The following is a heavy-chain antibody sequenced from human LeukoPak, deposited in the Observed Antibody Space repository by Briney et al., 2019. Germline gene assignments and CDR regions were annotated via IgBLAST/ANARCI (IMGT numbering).Heavy chain of an antibody. CDR2: IYYSGST. J-gene: IGHJ3*02. V-gene: IGHV4-31*03. Sequence: SETLSLTCTVSGGSISSGGYYWSWIRQHPGKGLEWIGYIYYSGSTYYNPSLRSRVTISVDTSKNQFSLKLSSVTAANTAVYYCARARGYGSDDAFDIWGQGTMVTVSS. D-gene: IGHD3-10*01. CDR1: GGSISSGGYY. CDR3: ARARGYGSDDAFDI.